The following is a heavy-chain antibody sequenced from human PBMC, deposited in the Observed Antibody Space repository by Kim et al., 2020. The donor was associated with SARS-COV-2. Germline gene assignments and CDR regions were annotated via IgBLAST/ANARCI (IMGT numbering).Heavy chain of an antibody. CDR1: GFTFSSYA. CDR2: ISSNGGST. V-gene: IGHV3-64*01. D-gene: IGHD5-18*01. Sequence: GGSLRLSCAASGFTFSSYAMHWVRQAPGKGMEYVSAISSNGGSTYYANSVKGRFTISRDNSKNTLYLQMGSLRAEDMGVYFCARCEYSYGQGYYYYGMDVWGQGTTVTVSS. CDR3: ARCEYSYGQGYYYYGMDV. J-gene: IGHJ6*02.